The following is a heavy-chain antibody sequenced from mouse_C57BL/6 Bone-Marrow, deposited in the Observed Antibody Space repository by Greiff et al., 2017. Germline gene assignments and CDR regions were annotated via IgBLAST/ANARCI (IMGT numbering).Heavy chain of an antibody. V-gene: IGHV1-5*01. CDR2: IYPGNSDT. D-gene: IGHD1-1*01. CDR3: TRRAVITTALSPWFAY. J-gene: IGHJ3*01. Sequence: VHVKQSGTVLARPGASVKMSCKTSGYTFTSYWMHWVKQRPGQGLEWIGAIYPGNSDTSYNQKFKGKAKLTAVTSASTAYMELSSLTNEDSAVYYCTRRAVITTALSPWFAYWGQGTLVTVSA. CDR1: GYTFTSYW.